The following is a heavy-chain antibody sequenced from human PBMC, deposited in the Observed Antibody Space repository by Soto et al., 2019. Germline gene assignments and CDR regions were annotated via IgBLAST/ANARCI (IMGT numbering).Heavy chain of an antibody. CDR2: IYYSGST. V-gene: IGHV4-59*01. CDR1: GGSISSYD. J-gene: IGHJ6*02. CDR3: ARDQRRFLEWSYYDMDV. Sequence: SETLSLTCTVSGGSISSYDWSWIRQPPGKGLDWIGSIYYSGSTKYNPPLKSRVTISLDTSKNQFSLKLSSVTAADTAVYYCARDQRRFLEWSYYDMDVWGQGTTVTVSS. D-gene: IGHD3-3*01.